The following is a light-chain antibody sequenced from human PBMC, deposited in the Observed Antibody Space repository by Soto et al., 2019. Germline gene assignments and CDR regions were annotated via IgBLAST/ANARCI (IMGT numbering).Light chain of an antibody. V-gene: IGLV2-14*01. Sequence: QSVLTQPASVSGSPGQSITISCTGTYSDVGGYNYVSWYQQHPGKAPKLMIYEVSNRPSGVSNRFSGSKSGNTASLTISGLPAEDEGDYYCSSYTSSPTLGFGGGAKLTVL. CDR2: EVS. CDR1: YSDVGGYNY. J-gene: IGLJ3*02. CDR3: SSYTSSPTLG.